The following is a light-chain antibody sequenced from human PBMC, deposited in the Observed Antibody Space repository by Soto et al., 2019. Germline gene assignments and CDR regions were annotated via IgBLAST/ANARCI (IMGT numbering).Light chain of an antibody. V-gene: IGLV2-14*02. CDR3: SSYTTSTSFIL. CDR1: SSDVGSYDL. J-gene: IGLJ2*01. CDR2: EVS. Sequence: QSALTQPASVSGSPGQSITISCIGTSSDVGSYDLVSWYQQVPGTAPKAMIYEVSSRPSGVSNRFSGSKSGNTASLTISGLQAEDEAYYYCSSYTTSTSFILFGGGTKLTVL.